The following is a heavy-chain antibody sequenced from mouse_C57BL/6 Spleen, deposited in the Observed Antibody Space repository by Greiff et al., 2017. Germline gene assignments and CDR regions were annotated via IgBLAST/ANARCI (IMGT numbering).Heavy chain of an antibody. CDR3: ARSHGYYGDY. CDR1: GYTFTSYW. J-gene: IGHJ2*01. CDR2: IDPSDSYT. Sequence: QVQLQQPGAELVKPGASVKLSCKASGYTFTSYWMQWVKQRPGQGLEWIGEIDPSDSYTNYNQKFKGKATLTVDTSSSTAYMQLSSLTSEDSAVYYCARSHGYYGDYWGQGTTLTVSS. D-gene: IGHD2-3*01. V-gene: IGHV1-50*01.